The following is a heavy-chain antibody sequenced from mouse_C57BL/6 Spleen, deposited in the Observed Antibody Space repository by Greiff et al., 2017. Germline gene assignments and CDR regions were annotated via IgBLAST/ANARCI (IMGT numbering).Heavy chain of an antibody. CDR2: IYPGDGDT. Sequence: QVQLQQSGPELVKPGAPVKISCKASGYAFSSSWMNWVKQRPGKGLEWIGRIYPGDGDTNYNGKFKGKATLTADKSSSTAYMQLSSLTSEDSAVYFCARSRSNYWYFDVWGTGTTVTVSS. J-gene: IGHJ1*03. CDR1: GYAFSSSW. D-gene: IGHD2-5*01. V-gene: IGHV1-82*01. CDR3: ARSRSNYWYFDV.